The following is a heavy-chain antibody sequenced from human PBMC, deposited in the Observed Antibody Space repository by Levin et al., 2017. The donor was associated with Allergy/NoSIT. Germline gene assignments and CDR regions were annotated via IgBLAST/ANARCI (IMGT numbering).Heavy chain of an antibody. D-gene: IGHD2-2*01. CDR3: VRESPSVFDI. Sequence: PGGSLRLSCAASGFTFSTYWMHWVRQAPGKGLVWVSRINIDGTSIVYADSVKGRFTISRDNNKNILYLQMNSLRAEDTALYYCVRESPSVFDIWGQGTTVTVSS. CDR2: INIDGTSI. J-gene: IGHJ3*02. CDR1: GFTFSTYW. V-gene: IGHV3-74*01.